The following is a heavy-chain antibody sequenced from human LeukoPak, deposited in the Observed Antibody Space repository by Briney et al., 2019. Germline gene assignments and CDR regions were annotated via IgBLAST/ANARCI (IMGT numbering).Heavy chain of an antibody. CDR3: ARVPTTVTTWFDY. D-gene: IGHD4-17*01. CDR1: GGTFSSYA. Sequence: ASVKVSCKASGGTFSSYAISWVRQAPGQGLEWMGGIIPIFGTANYAQKFQGRVTITTDESKSTAYMELSSLRSEDTAVYYCARVPTTVTTWFDYWGQGTLVTVSS. V-gene: IGHV1-69*05. CDR2: IIPIFGTA. J-gene: IGHJ4*02.